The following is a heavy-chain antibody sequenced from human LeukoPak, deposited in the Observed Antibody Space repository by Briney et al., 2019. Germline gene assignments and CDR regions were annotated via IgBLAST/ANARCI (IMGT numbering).Heavy chain of an antibody. CDR2: ISSSGST. V-gene: IGHV4-4*07. CDR1: GGSISSYF. D-gene: IGHD3-22*01. J-gene: IGHJ3*02. CDR3: ARGPYSYDSSGAFDI. Sequence: SETLSLTCTVSGGSISSYFWTWIRQPAGKGLEWIGRISSSGSTNYNPSLKSRVTISVDTSKNQFSLKLSSVTAADTAVYFCARGPYSYDSSGAFDIWGQGTMVTVSS.